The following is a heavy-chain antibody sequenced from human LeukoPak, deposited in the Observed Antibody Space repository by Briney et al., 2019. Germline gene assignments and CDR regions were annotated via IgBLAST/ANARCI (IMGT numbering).Heavy chain of an antibody. D-gene: IGHD3-22*01. CDR3: ARSGEDSSGYYGTIDY. CDR1: GGSISSGDYY. V-gene: IGHV4-30-4*01. Sequence: SETLSLTCTVSGGSISSGDYYWSWIRQPPGKGLEWIGYIYYSGSTYYNPSHKSRVTISVDTSKNQFSLKLSSVTAADTAVYYCARSGEDSSGYYGTIDYWGQGTLVTVSS. J-gene: IGHJ4*02. CDR2: IYYSGST.